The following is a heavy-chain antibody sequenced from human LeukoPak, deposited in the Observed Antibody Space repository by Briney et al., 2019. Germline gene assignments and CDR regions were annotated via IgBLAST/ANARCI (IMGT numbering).Heavy chain of an antibody. D-gene: IGHD2-15*01. Sequence: ASVKVSCKASGYIFTSFGISWVRQAPGQGLEWMGWNSAYNGNTNYAQKLQGRVTMTTDTSTSTAYMQLTSLTSDDTAVYYCARRNSCSGGNCYPPDYWGQGTLVTVSS. CDR2: NSAYNGNT. CDR3: ARRNSCSGGNCYPPDY. CDR1: GYIFTSFG. V-gene: IGHV1-18*01. J-gene: IGHJ4*02.